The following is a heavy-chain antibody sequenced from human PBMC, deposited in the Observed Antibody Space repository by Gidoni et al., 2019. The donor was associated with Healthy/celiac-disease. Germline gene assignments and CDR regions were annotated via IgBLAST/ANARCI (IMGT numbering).Heavy chain of an antibody. CDR1: GFPFSSYS. J-gene: IGHJ3*02. CDR3: ARGFRSVRPGNAFDI. V-gene: IGHV3-48*02. CDR2: ISSSSSTI. Sequence: EVQLVESGGGLVQPGGSLRLSCAASGFPFSSYSMNWVRQAPGKGLEWVSYISSSSSTIYYADSVKGRFTISRDNAKNSLYLQMNSLRDEDTAVYYCARGFRSVRPGNAFDIWGQGTMVTVSS. D-gene: IGHD3-10*01.